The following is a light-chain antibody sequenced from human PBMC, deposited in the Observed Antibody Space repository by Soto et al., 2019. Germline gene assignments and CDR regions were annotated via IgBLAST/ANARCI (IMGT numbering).Light chain of an antibody. J-gene: IGKJ3*01. CDR3: QQVNSYPQT. V-gene: IGKV1-9*01. Sequence: DIQLTQSPSFLSASVGDRVTITCRASQGISSYLAWYQQKPGRAPNLLIYAASTLQSGAPSRFSGSGSGTEFALTINSLQPEDFASYYCQQVNSYPQTFGPGTKVEIK. CDR2: AAS. CDR1: QGISSY.